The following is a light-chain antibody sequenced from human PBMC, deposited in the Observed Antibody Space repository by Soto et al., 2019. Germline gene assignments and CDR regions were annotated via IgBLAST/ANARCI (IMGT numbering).Light chain of an antibody. J-gene: IGLJ1*01. Sequence: SYELTQPPSVSVAPGQTARITCGGTNIGSKNVHWYQQKPGQAPVLVVYDDSDRPSGIPERFSGSNSGNTATLTISRVEAGDEADYYCQVWDSSSDHPEVFGTGTKRTVL. CDR2: DDS. V-gene: IGLV3-21*02. CDR1: NIGSKN. CDR3: QVWDSSSDHPEV.